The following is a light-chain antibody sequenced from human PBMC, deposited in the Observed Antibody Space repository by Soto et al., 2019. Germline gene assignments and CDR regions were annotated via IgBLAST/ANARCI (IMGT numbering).Light chain of an antibody. J-gene: IGKJ1*01. CDR1: QTVSRSA. Sequence: PGERATLSCRASQTVSRSALAWYQQKPGQAPRLLIYGASNRATGIPDRFSGSGSGTDFTLTINRLEPEDFAVYYCQQYGDLPWTFGQGTKVEIX. CDR3: QQYGDLPWT. V-gene: IGKV3-20*01. CDR2: GAS.